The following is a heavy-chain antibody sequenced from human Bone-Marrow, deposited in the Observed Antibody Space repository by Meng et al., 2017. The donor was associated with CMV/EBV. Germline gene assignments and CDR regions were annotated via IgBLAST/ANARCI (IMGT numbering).Heavy chain of an antibody. Sequence: ASVKVSRKASGYRFTDFHMHWVRQAPGQGLEWMGWINSNSGATNYAQKFQGRVIMTRDTSITSAYLELPSLRPDDTAVYFCARVYARGPLRSFDYGGQGTLVTVAS. CDR2: INSNSGAT. V-gene: IGHV1-2*02. D-gene: IGHD5/OR15-5a*01. CDR3: ARVYARGPLRSFDY. J-gene: IGHJ4*02. CDR1: GYRFTDFH.